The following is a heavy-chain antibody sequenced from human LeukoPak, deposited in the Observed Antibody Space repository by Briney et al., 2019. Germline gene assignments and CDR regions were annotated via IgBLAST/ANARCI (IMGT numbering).Heavy chain of an antibody. CDR1: GDTISTTRYH. D-gene: IGHD2-2*01. J-gene: IGHJ3*02. CDR2: IFYTGST. Sequence: SETLSLTCAVSGDTISTTRYHWGWIRQPPGKGLEWMASIFYTGSTYYNSSLKSRVTISVDTSKNQFSLRLTSVTAADTAVYYCARPRGPPIVVVPAAEGAFDIWGQGTMVTDSS. V-gene: IGHV4-39*01. CDR3: ARPRGPPIVVVPAAEGAFDI.